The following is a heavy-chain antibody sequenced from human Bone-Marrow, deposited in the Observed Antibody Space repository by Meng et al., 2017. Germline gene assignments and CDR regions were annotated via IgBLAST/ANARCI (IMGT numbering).Heavy chain of an antibody. D-gene: IGHD3-9*01. Sequence: GESLKIPCAASGFTFSSYAMTWVRQAPGKGLEWVSGISGSGGSKNYADSVKGRFTISGDNSKNTLYEQMNSLRAEDTAVYYCARNARLRYFDWLAKRYYGMDVWGQGTTVTVSS. CDR1: GFTFSSYA. CDR2: ISGSGGSK. V-gene: IGHV3-23*01. J-gene: IGHJ6*02. CDR3: ARNARLRYFDWLAKRYYGMDV.